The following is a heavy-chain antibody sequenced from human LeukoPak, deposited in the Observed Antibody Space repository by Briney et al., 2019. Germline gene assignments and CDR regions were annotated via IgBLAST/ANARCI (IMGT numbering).Heavy chain of an antibody. CDR3: ARVLYNWNYVGPGYYYYMDV. CDR1: GYTFTSYD. D-gene: IGHD1-7*01. J-gene: IGHJ6*03. V-gene: IGHV1-8*01. CDR2: MNPNSGNT. Sequence: ASVKVSWKASGYTFTSYDINWVRQATGQGLEWMGWMNPNSGNTGYAQKFQGRVTMTRNTSISTAYMELSSLRSEDTAVYYCARVLYNWNYVGPGYYYYMDVWGKGTTVTVSS.